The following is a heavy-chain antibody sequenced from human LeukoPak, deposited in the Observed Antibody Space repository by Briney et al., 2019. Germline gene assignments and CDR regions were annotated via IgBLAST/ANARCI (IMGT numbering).Heavy chain of an antibody. Sequence: GGSLRLSCAASGFTVSSNYMSWVRQAPGKGLEWAQVIYSGGSTYYADSVKGRFTISRDNSKNTLYLQMNSLRAEDTAVYYCARDCSSTSCYDKFDYWGQGTLVTVSS. CDR1: GFTVSSNY. J-gene: IGHJ4*02. CDR3: ARDCSSTSCYDKFDY. V-gene: IGHV3-66*02. D-gene: IGHD2-2*01. CDR2: IYSGGST.